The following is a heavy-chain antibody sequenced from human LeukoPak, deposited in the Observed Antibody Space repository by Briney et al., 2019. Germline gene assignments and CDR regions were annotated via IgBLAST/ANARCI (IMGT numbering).Heavy chain of an antibody. V-gene: IGHV3-30-3*01. D-gene: IGHD2-2*01. J-gene: IGHJ6*02. CDR3: ARAQFTMRFYYGMDV. CDR2: ISYDGSNR. CDR1: GFTFSSYA. Sequence: GGSLRLSCAASGFTFSSYAMHWVRQAPGKGLEWVAVISYDGSNRYYADSVKGRFTISRDNSKNTLYLQMNSLRAEDTAVYYCARAQFTMRFYYGMDVWGQGTTVTVSS.